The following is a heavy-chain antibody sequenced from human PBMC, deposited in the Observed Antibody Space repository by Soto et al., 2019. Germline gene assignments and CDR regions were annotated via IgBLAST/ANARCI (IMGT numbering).Heavy chain of an antibody. CDR3: ARGSQRKGVLTNYYCYGMDV. J-gene: IGHJ6*02. Sequence: QVQLVQSGAEVKKPGSSVKVSCKASGGTFSSYAISWVRQAPGQGLEWMGGIIPIFGTANYAQKLQGRVTITADESTSTAYMELSSLRSEDTAVYYCARGSQRKGVLTNYYCYGMDVWGQGTTVTVSS. CDR2: IIPIFGTA. CDR1: GGTFSSYA. V-gene: IGHV1-69*01. D-gene: IGHD6-25*01.